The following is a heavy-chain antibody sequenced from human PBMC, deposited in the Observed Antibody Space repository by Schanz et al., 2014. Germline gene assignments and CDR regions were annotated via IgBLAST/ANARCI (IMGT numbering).Heavy chain of an antibody. CDR1: GYTFSSNA. V-gene: IGHV3-66*01. J-gene: IGHJ4*02. CDR2: IYGGGIT. CDR3: ARGTPFLCDY. Sequence: EVQLVESGGGLVQPGGSLRLSCAASGYTFSSNAMSWVRQAPGKGLEWVSVIYGGGITYYADPVKGRFTISRDSSRNTLYLQMSSLRAEDTAVYYCARGTPFLCDYWGQGTLVTVSS. D-gene: IGHD3-16*01.